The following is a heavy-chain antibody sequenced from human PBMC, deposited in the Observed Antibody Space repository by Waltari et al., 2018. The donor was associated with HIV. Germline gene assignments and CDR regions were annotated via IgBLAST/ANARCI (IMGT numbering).Heavy chain of an antibody. Sequence: QVQLVQSGAEVKKTGSSVKVSCKASGGNFSSYAISWVRPGPGQGLEWMGGIIPIFGTANYAQKFQGRVTITADESTSTAYMELSSLRSEDTAVYYCARAVDDLSTLGGMDVWGQGTTVTVSS. J-gene: IGHJ6*02. CDR3: ARAVDDLSTLGGMDV. CDR1: GGNFSSYA. V-gene: IGHV1-69*01. D-gene: IGHD3-3*01. CDR2: IIPIFGTA.